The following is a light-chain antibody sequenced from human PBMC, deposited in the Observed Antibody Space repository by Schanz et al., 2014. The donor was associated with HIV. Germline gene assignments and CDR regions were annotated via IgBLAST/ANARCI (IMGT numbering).Light chain of an antibody. CDR1: RSNLGAGYD. CDR3: LSYDKTLSGPYV. J-gene: IGLJ1*01. V-gene: IGLV1-40*01. Sequence: QSVLTQPPSVSGAPGQRVTISCTGNRSNLGAGYDVHWYQLRPGTAPKLLIYANNNRPSGVPDRFSGSKSGTSVSLAITDLQAGDEADYYCLSYDKTLSGPYVFGSGTKLTVL. CDR2: ANN.